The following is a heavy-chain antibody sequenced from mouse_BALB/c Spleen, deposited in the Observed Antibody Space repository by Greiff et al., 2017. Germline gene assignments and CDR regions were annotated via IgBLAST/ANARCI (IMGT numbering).Heavy chain of an antibody. Sequence: EVQLQQSGPELVKPGASVKMSCKASGYTFTSYVMHWVKQKPGQGLEWIGYINPYNDGTKYNEKFKGKATLTSDKSSSTAYMELSSLTSEDSAVYYCAREGVYGNYPLFAYWGQGTLVTVSA. CDR1: GYTFTSYV. D-gene: IGHD2-1*01. CDR3: AREGVYGNYPLFAY. CDR2: INPYNDGT. V-gene: IGHV1-14*01. J-gene: IGHJ3*01.